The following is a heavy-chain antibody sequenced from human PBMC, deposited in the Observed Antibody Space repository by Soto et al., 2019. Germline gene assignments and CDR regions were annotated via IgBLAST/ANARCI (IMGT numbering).Heavy chain of an antibody. CDR3: AGERGRLIVQKLVQDGFDP. CDR2: IYYSGST. J-gene: IGHJ5*02. CDR1: GGSISSYY. V-gene: IGHV4-59*01. D-gene: IGHD6-13*01. Sequence: PSETLSLTCTVSGGSISSYYWSWIRQPPGKGLEWIGYIYYSGSTNYNPSLKSRVTISVDTSKNQFSLKLSSVTAADTAVYYCAGERGRLIVQKLVQDGFDPWGQGTLVTVSS.